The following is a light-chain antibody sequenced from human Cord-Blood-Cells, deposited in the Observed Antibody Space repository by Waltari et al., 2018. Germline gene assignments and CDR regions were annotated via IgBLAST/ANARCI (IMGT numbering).Light chain of an antibody. CDR3: CSYAGSSTLV. Sequence: QSALTQPAPVSGSPGQSITISCTVTSSVVGSYNLFSWYQQHPGKAPKLMIYEVSKRPSGVSNRFSGSKSGNTASLTISGLQAEDEADYYCCSYAGSSTLVFGGGTKLTVL. CDR1: SSVVGSYNL. CDR2: EVS. V-gene: IGLV2-23*02. J-gene: IGLJ2*01.